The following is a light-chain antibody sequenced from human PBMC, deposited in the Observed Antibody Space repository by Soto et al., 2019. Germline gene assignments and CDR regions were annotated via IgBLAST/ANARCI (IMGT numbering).Light chain of an antibody. Sequence: SYELTQPPSVSVSPGQTASITCSGDKLGDKYTYWYQQKPGQSPVLVIYQDYKRPSGIPERFSGSNSGNTATLTISSTQAIDEAYYYCHAWDRSPVVFRLGTNLTLL. CDR3: HAWDRSPVV. J-gene: IGLJ2*01. V-gene: IGLV3-1*01. CDR1: KLGDKY. CDR2: QDY.